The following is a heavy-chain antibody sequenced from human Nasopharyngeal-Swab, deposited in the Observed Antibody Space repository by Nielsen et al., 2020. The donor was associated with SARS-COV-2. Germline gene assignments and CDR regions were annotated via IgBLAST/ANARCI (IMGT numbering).Heavy chain of an antibody. CDR3: AREAVLGAYDDAFDI. CDR2: IKQDGSET. CDR1: GFTFSSFW. V-gene: IGHV3-7*04. J-gene: IGHJ3*02. D-gene: IGHD2-8*01. Sequence: GESLKISCVGSGFTFSSFWMTWVRQAPGKGLEWVANIKQDGSETFYVDSVKGRFTVSRDNAQNSVYLQMHSLRAEDTAVYYCAREAVLGAYDDAFDIWGRGTVVIVSS.